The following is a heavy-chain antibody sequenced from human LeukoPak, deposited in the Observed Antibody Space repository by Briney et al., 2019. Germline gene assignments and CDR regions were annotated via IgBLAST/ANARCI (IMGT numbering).Heavy chain of an antibody. D-gene: IGHD3-22*01. J-gene: IGHJ4*02. CDR2: IIPIFGTA. V-gene: IGHV1-69*05. CDR3: ARGGEYYDSSGYSVYYFDY. CDR1: GGTFSSYA. Sequence: SVKVSCKASGGTFSSYAINWVRQAPGQGLEWMGGIIPIFGTANYAQKFQGRVTITTDESTSTAYMELSSLRSEDTAVYYCARGGEYYDSSGYSVYYFDYWGQGTLVTVSS.